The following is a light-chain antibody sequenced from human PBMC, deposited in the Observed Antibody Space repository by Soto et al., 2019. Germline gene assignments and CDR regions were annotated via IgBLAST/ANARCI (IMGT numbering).Light chain of an antibody. J-gene: IGKJ3*01. CDR1: QSVSSSY. CDR3: QQYGSSPRT. CDR2: GAS. V-gene: IGKV3-20*01. Sequence: EIVLTQSPGTLSLSPGERATLSCRASQSVSSSYLGWYQQKPGQAPRLLIYGASSRATGIPDRFSGSGSGKDFTLTISRLEPEDFAVYYCQQYGSSPRTFGPGTKVDIK.